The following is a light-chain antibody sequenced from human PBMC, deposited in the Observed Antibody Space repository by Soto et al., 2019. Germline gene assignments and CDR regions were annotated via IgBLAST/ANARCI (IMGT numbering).Light chain of an antibody. Sequence: EVVLTQSPGTLSLSRGERATLSCRASERIYSAYLGWYQQKPGQAPRLLIYVTSSRATGIPDRFSGSGSGTDFTLTISRLEPEDFAVYYCQQYGISLRTFGQGTKVDIK. CDR2: VTS. CDR3: QQYGISLRT. J-gene: IGKJ1*01. V-gene: IGKV3-20*01. CDR1: ERIYSAY.